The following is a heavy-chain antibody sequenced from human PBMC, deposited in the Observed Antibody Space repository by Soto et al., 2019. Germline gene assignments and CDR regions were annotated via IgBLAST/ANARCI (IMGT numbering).Heavy chain of an antibody. CDR1: GFTFSSYS. CDR2: ISSSSSYI. J-gene: IGHJ4*02. V-gene: IGHV3-21*01. Sequence: GGSLRLSCASSGFTFSSYSMNLVRQAPGKGLEWVSSISSSSSYIYYADSVKGRFTISRDNAKNSLYLQMNSLRAEDTAVYYCARDCSGGSCYPRENDYWGQGTLVTVSS. CDR3: ARDCSGGSCYPRENDY. D-gene: IGHD2-15*01.